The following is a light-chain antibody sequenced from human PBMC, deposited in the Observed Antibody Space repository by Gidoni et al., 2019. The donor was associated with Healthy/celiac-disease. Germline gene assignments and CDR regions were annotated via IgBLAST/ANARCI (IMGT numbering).Light chain of an antibody. CDR2: AAS. V-gene: IGKV1-27*01. CDR3: QKYNSAPRT. CDR1: QGISKY. Sequence: DIQMTQSPSSLSASVGARVTITCRASQGISKYLAWYQQKPGKVPKLLIYAASTLHSGVPSRFSGSGSGTDFTLTISSLQPEDVATYYCQKYNSAPRTFGQGTKVEIK. J-gene: IGKJ1*01.